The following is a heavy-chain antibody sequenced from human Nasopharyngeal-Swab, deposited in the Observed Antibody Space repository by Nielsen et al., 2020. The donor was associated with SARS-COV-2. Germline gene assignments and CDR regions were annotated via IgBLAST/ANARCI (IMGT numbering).Heavy chain of an antibody. Sequence: SETLSLTCTVSGGSISSGGYYWSWIRQHPGKGLEWIGYIYYSGSTYYNPSLKSRVTISVDTSKNQFSLKLSSVTAADTAVYYCAREVVPAAIPYYYYGTDVWGQGTTVTVSS. D-gene: IGHD2-2*01. V-gene: IGHV4-31*03. CDR1: GGSISSGGYY. CDR2: IYYSGST. J-gene: IGHJ6*02. CDR3: AREVVPAAIPYYYYGTDV.